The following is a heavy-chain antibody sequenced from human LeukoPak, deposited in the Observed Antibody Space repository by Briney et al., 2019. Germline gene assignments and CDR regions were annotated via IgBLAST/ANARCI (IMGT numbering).Heavy chain of an antibody. CDR2: ISSSGSTI. CDR3: ARGGGSYLNY. CDR1: GFTFSSYE. J-gene: IGHJ4*02. V-gene: IGHV3-48*03. Sequence: SGGSLRLSCAAPGFTFSSYEMNWVRQAPGKGLEWVSYISSSGSTIYYADSVKGRFTISRDNAKNSLYLQVNSLRAEDTAVYYCARGGGSYLNYWGLGTLVTVSS. D-gene: IGHD1-26*01.